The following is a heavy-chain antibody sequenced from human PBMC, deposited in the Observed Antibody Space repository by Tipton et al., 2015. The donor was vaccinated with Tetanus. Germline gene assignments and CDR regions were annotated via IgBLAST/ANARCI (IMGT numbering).Heavy chain of an antibody. Sequence: TLSLTCTVSGSSITSTTHYWGWIRQAPGKGLEWIGTMYNSGATYYNPSLKGRVTISGDTSKNLFSLTSVTASDTAVYYCARPEASGRARGFDIWGQGTKVTVSP. V-gene: IGHV4-39*02. CDR2: MYNSGAT. CDR1: GSSITSTTHY. J-gene: IGHJ3*02. CDR3: ARPEASGRARGFDI. D-gene: IGHD3-10*01.